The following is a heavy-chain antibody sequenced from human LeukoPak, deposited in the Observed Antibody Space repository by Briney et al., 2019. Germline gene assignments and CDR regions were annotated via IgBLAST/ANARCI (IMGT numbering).Heavy chain of an antibody. J-gene: IGHJ4*02. D-gene: IGHD4-11*01. CDR2: IYISGST. CDR1: GGSLSTYY. Sequence: SETLSLTCTVSGGSLSTYYWSWIRQPAGKGLEWIGRIYISGSTNYNPSRKSRVSMSVDMSKNQFSLKVTSVTAADTAVYYCAREPTATTIDSWGQGTLVTVSS. CDR3: AREPTATTIDS. V-gene: IGHV4-4*07.